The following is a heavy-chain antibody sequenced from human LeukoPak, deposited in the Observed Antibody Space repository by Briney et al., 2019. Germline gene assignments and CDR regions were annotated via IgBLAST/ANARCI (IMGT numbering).Heavy chain of an antibody. D-gene: IGHD3-10*01. J-gene: IGHJ6*02. V-gene: IGHV3-66*01. CDR1: GFTLSNNY. Sequence: GGSLRLSWAAAGFTLSNNYMSWVRQAPGKGLEWVSIIYIGGSTYYRDSVKGRFTISRDNSKNTLHLQMNSQRAEDTAVYYCARAEERGDIIREIHGMDVWGQGTTVTVSS. CDR3: ARAEERGDIIREIHGMDV. CDR2: IYIGGST.